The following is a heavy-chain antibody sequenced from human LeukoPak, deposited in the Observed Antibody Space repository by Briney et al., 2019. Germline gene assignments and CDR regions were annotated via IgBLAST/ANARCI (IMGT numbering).Heavy chain of an antibody. V-gene: IGHV3-66*01. CDR2: IYCGGST. D-gene: IGHD2-15*01. J-gene: IGHJ4*02. CDR3: AKDLCSGGNCYSAVDY. CDR1: GFTVSSNY. Sequence: GGSLRLSCAASGFTVSSNYMSWVRQAPGKGLEWVSVIYCGGSTYYADSVKGRFTISRDNSKNTLYLQMNSLRAEDTALYYCAKDLCSGGNCYSAVDYWGQGTLVTVSS.